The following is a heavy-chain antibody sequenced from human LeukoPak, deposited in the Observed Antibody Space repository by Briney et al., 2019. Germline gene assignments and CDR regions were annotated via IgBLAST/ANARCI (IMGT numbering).Heavy chain of an antibody. J-gene: IGHJ5*02. V-gene: IGHV1-8*03. CDR1: GYTFTSYD. D-gene: IGHD3-3*01. Sequence: GASVKVSCKASGYTFTSYDINWVRQATGQGLEWMGWMNPNSGNTGYAQKFQGRVTITRNTSISTAYMELSSLRSEDTAVYYCARAPPTIFGVVMDVGGFDPWGQGTLVTVSS. CDR2: MNPNSGNT. CDR3: ARAPPTIFGVVMDVGGFDP.